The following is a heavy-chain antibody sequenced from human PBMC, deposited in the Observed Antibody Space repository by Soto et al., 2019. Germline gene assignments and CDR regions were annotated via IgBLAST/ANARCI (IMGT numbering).Heavy chain of an antibody. D-gene: IGHD3-3*01. Sequence: QVQLVESGGGVVQPGRSVRLSCAASGFTFSSYGMHWVRQAPGKGLEWMAVIWYDGSNKYYADSVKGRFTISRDYSENTLYLQMNSLRADDTAVYYCARDWSWYFDLWGRGTLVTVSS. V-gene: IGHV3-33*01. CDR3: ARDWSWYFDL. J-gene: IGHJ2*01. CDR1: GFTFSSYG. CDR2: IWYDGSNK.